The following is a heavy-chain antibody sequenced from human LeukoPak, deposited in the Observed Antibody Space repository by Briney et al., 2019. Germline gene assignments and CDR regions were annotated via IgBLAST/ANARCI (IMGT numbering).Heavy chain of an antibody. Sequence: GGSLRPSCSASGFTFSSYAMHWVRQAPGKGLEYVSAIGSSGGGTYYADSVKGRFTISRDNSKNTLYLQMSSLRAEDTAVYYCVGRYCSSSSCPYYFDYWGQGTLVTVSS. CDR1: GFTFSSYA. CDR3: VGRYCSSSSCPYYFDY. V-gene: IGHV3-64D*06. CDR2: IGSSGGGT. D-gene: IGHD2-2*01. J-gene: IGHJ4*02.